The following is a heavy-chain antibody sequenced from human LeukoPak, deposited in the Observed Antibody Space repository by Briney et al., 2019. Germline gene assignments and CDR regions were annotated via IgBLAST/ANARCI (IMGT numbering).Heavy chain of an antibody. Sequence: ASVKVSCKASGYTFTNYGISWVREAPGQGLEWMGWISAYNGNTNYAQKLQGRVTMTTDTSTSTAYMELRSLRSDDTAMYYCARDDSASVSGTFDYWGQGTLVTASS. J-gene: IGHJ4*02. CDR1: GYTFTNYG. V-gene: IGHV1-18*01. D-gene: IGHD6-19*01. CDR3: ARDDSASVSGTFDY. CDR2: ISAYNGNT.